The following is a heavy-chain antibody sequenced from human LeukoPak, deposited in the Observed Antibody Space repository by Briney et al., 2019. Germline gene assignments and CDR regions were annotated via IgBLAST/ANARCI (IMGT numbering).Heavy chain of an antibody. D-gene: IGHD3-22*01. CDR2: LSGSGGST. J-gene: IGHJ3*02. Sequence: GGSLRLSCAASGFTLSSYGMSWVRQAPGKGREWVSALSGSGGSTYYADSVKGRFTISRDNSKNTLYLQMNSLRAEDTAVYYCATFYDSSEWGAFDIWGQGTMVTVSS. CDR3: ATFYDSSEWGAFDI. V-gene: IGHV3-23*01. CDR1: GFTLSSYG.